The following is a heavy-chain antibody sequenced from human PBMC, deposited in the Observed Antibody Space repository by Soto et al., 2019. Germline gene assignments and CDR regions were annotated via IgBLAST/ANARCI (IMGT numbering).Heavy chain of an antibody. CDR1: GGSISSYY. V-gene: IGHV4-59*01. J-gene: IGHJ3*02. CDR2: IYYSGST. Sequence: PSETLSITCPVPGGSISSYYWSWIRQPPGKGLEWIGYIYYSGSTNYNPSLKSRVTISVDTSKNQFSLKLSSVTAADTAVYYCARVWGGAFDIWGQGTMVTVS. CDR3: ARVWGGAFDI. D-gene: IGHD3-10*01.